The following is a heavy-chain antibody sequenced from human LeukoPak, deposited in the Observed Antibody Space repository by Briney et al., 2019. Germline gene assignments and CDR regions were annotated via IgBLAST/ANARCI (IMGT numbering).Heavy chain of an antibody. V-gene: IGHV3-43*01. D-gene: IGHD3-9*01. Sequence: GGSLRLSCAASGIAFENYSMNWVRQAPGKDLEGFSLIGYDGSTTWYADSVKGRFTISRDNGKNSLYLHMNSLRPEDTALYYCAKGFSILTSKHYFYYHGFDVWGQGTPVTVSS. CDR2: IGYDGSTT. J-gene: IGHJ6*02. CDR3: AKGFSILTSKHYFYYHGFDV. CDR1: GIAFENYS.